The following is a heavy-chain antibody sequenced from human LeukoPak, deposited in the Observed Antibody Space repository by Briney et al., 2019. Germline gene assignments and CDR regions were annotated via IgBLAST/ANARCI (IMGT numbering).Heavy chain of an antibody. Sequence: SSETLSLTCTVSGGSISSYYWSWIRQPPGKGLERIGSIYYSGSTYYNPSLKSRVTISVDTSKNQFSLKLSSVTAADTAVYYCARLGYSYGRGAFDIWGQGTMVTVSS. D-gene: IGHD5-18*01. V-gene: IGHV4-59*05. CDR2: IYYSGST. CDR1: GGSISSYY. J-gene: IGHJ3*02. CDR3: ARLGYSYGRGAFDI.